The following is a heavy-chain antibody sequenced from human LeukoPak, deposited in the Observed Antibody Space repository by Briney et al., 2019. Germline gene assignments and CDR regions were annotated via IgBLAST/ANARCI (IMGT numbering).Heavy chain of an antibody. J-gene: IGHJ4*02. CDR3: ARDVMVIREKVY. D-gene: IGHD3-22*01. CDR2: INSDGSST. Sequence: GGSLRLSCAASGFTFSSYWRHWVRQAPGKGLVWVSRINSDGSSTSYADSVKGRFTISRDNAKNTLYLQMNSLRAEDTAVYYCARDVMVIREKVYWGQGTLVTVSS. CDR1: GFTFSSYW. V-gene: IGHV3-74*01.